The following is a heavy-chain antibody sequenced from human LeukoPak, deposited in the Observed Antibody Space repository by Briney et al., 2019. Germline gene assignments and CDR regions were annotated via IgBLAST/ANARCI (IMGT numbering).Heavy chain of an antibody. CDR2: ISSSSSYI. V-gene: IGHV3-21*01. CDR1: GFTFSSYS. CDR3: ARVGYSGSYPGPFDY. J-gene: IGHJ4*02. D-gene: IGHD1-26*01. Sequence: PGGSLRLSCAGSGFTFSSYSMNWVRQAPGKGLEWVSSISSSSSYIYYADSVKGRFTISRDNAKNSLYLQMNSLRAEDTAVYYCARVGYSGSYPGPFDYWGQGTLVTVSS.